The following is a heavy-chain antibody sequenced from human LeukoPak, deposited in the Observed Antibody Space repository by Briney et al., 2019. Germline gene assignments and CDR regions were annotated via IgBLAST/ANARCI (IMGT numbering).Heavy chain of an antibody. CDR3: ARSGPTAMVMAFDY. V-gene: IGHV3-66*01. CDR2: IYSGGST. Sequence: GGSLRLSCAASGFTVSSNYMSWVRQAPGKGVEWVSVIYSGGSTYYADSVKGRFTISRDNSKNTLYLQMNSLRAEDTAVYYCARSGPTAMVMAFDYWGQGTLVTVSS. D-gene: IGHD5-18*01. CDR1: GFTVSSNY. J-gene: IGHJ4*02.